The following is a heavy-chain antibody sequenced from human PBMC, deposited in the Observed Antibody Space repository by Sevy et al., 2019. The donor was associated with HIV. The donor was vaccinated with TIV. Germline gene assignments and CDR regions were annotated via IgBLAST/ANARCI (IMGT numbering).Heavy chain of an antibody. D-gene: IGHD6-13*01. CDR3: ARGYSSTYYGSVDY. CDR2: FDTEDGET. J-gene: IGHJ4*02. Sequence: ASVKVSCKVSGYTLTELSMHWVRQAPGKGLEWMGSFDTEDGETLYAQKFQGRVTMTEDTSTDTAYMELSSLRSEDTAVYYCARGYSSTYYGSVDYWGQGTLVTVSS. V-gene: IGHV1-24*01. CDR1: GYTLTELS.